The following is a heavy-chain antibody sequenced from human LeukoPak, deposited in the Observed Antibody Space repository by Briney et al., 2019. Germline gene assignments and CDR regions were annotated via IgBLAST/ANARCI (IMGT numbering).Heavy chain of an antibody. CDR3: VRYNYGYYFDY. CDR1: GFIFSRYSSYA. CDR2: ISGGGDVT. Sequence: GGSLRLSCEGSGFIFSRYSSYAMNWVRQAPGKGLEWVAAISGGGDVTNYADSVKGRFTISRDNSKNTLYLQMNSLRAEDTAVYYCVRYNYGYYFDYWGQGALITVTS. V-gene: IGHV3-23*01. D-gene: IGHD5-18*01. J-gene: IGHJ4*02.